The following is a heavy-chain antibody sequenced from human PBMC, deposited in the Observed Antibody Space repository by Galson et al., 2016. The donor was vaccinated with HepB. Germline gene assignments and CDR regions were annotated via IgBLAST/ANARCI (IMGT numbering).Heavy chain of an antibody. CDR3: AGRGASSSSWYSDYQYGMDV. V-gene: IGHV3-66*01. CDR1: GFTVSSTY. Sequence: SLRLSCAASGFTVSSTYMNWVRQAPGKGLEWVSIIYSGGTTYQADPVKGRFTIPRDTSNNTLYLQMTSLRHEDTAVYYCAGRGASSSSWYSDYQYGMDVWGQGTTVTVSS. D-gene: IGHD6-13*01. CDR2: IYSGGTT. J-gene: IGHJ6*02.